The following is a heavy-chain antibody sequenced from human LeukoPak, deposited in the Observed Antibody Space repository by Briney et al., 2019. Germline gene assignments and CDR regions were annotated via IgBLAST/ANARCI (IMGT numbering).Heavy chain of an antibody. CDR2: MNPNSGNT. V-gene: IGHV1-8*01. CDR1: GYTFTSYD. Sequence: GASVKVSCTASGYTFTSYDINWVRQATGQGLEWMGWMNPNSGNTGYAQKFQGRVTMTRNTSISTAYMELSSLRSEDTAVCYCARGRYCSSTSCSHNWFDPWGQGTLVTVSS. J-gene: IGHJ5*02. D-gene: IGHD2-2*01. CDR3: ARGRYCSSTSCSHNWFDP.